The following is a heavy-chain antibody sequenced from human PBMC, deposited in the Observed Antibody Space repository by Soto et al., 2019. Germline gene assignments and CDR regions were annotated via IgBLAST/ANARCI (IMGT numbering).Heavy chain of an antibody. Sequence: QVQLVESGGGVVQPGRSLRLSCAASGFTFSSYGMHWVRQAPGKGLEWVAVISYDGSNKYYADSVKGRFTISRDNSKNTLYLQMNSLRAEDTAVYYCAKSLLATYYYYYGMDVWGQGTTVTVSS. CDR1: GFTFSSYG. CDR2: ISYDGSNK. J-gene: IGHJ6*02. V-gene: IGHV3-30*18. CDR3: AKSLLATYYYYYGMDV. D-gene: IGHD3-3*02.